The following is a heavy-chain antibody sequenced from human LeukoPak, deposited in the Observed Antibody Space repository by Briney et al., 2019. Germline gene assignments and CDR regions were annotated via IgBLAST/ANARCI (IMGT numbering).Heavy chain of an antibody. CDR2: IYYSGST. J-gene: IGHJ4*02. CDR1: GGSISSSSYY. V-gene: IGHV4-39*01. CDR3: ARQPWGTVTAPLDY. D-gene: IGHD4-17*01. Sequence: PSETLSLTCTVSGGSISSSSYYWGWIRQPPGKGLEWIGSIYYSGSTYYNPSLKSRVTISVDTSKNQFSLKLSSVTAADTAVYYCARQPWGTVTAPLDYWGQGTLVTVSS.